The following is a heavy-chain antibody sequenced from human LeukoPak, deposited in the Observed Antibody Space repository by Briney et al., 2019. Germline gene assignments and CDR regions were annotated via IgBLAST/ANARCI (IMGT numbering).Heavy chain of an antibody. CDR2: TNEDGSYA. J-gene: IGHJ4*02. V-gene: IGHV3-74*03. CDR3: GRINYNGDY. CDR1: GFTLSSYW. Sequence: QPGGSLRLSCAASGFTLSSYWVHGVRQPPGKGLMWLSRTNEDGSYAEFADSVKGRFTISRDNAKNTVYLQMNSLRTEDTAVYFCGRINYNGDYWGRGTLVTVSS. D-gene: IGHD3-10*01.